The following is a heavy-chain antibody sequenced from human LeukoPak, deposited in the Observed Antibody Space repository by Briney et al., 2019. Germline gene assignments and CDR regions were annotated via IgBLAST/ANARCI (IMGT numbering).Heavy chain of an antibody. V-gene: IGHV1-3*01. D-gene: IGHD2-15*01. CDR3: ARDLGYCSGGSCTEFIY. CDR1: GYTFTSYV. J-gene: IGHJ4*02. Sequence: APVNVSCKASGYTFTSYVMHWVRQAPGQRLEWMGWINAGNGNTKYSQKFQGRVTITRDTSASTAYMELSSLRSEDTAVYYCARDLGYCSGGSCTEFIYWGQGTLVTVSS. CDR2: INAGNGNT.